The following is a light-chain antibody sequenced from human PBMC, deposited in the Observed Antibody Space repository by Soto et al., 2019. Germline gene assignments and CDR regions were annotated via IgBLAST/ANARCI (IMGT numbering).Light chain of an antibody. Sequence: DIPMTQSPSSLSASVGGRVAISCRASHYISTYLNWYQQRPGKAPKLLIYAASSLQSGVPSRFSGSGSGTDFTLTISSLQPEDFATYYCQQTYSTPLTFGGGTKVEIK. CDR2: AAS. CDR1: HYISTY. J-gene: IGKJ4*01. V-gene: IGKV1-39*01. CDR3: QQTYSTPLT.